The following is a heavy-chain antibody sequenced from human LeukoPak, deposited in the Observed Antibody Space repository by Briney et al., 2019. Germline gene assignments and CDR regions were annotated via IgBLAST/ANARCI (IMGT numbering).Heavy chain of an antibody. CDR3: AKDHGRGSFDY. D-gene: IGHD3-10*01. V-gene: IGHV3-33*06. J-gene: IGHJ4*02. Sequence: GGSLRLSCAASGFTFSSYGMHWVRQAPGKGLEGVAVIWYDGSNKYYADSVKGRFTISRDNSKNTLYLQMNSLRAEDTAVYYCAKDHGRGSFDYWGQGTLVTVSS. CDR1: GFTFSSYG. CDR2: IWYDGSNK.